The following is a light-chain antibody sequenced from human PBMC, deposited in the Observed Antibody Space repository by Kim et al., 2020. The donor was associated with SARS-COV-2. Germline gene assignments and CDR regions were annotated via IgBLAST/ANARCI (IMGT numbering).Light chain of an antibody. CDR3: QAWDSSTVV. CDR1: KLGDKY. CDR2: QDS. V-gene: IGLV3-1*01. J-gene: IGLJ2*01. Sequence: SVYPEQTASITCSGDKLGDKYACWYQQKPGQSPVLVIYQDSKRPSGIPERFSGSNSGNTATLIISGTQAMDEADYYCQAWDSSTVVFGGGTQLTVL.